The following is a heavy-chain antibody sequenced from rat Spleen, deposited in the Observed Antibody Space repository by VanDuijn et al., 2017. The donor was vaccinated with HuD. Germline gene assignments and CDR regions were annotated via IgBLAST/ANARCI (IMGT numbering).Heavy chain of an antibody. V-gene: IGHV5-20*01. CDR3: TTANYGYNSAY. J-gene: IGHJ2*01. Sequence: EVQPVESGGGLVQPGRSMKLSCAASGFTFSNYDMAWVRQAPTRGLEWVASITYDVTSTYYRDFVKGRFTISRDNAKSTLYLQMDSLRSEDTATYYCTTANYGYNSAYWGQGVMVTVSS. CDR1: GFTFSNYD. CDR2: ITYDVTST. D-gene: IGHD1-9*01.